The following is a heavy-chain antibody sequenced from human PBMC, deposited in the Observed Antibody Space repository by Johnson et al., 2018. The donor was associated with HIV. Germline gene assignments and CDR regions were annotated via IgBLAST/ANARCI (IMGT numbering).Heavy chain of an antibody. CDR3: AKDLSIAARPAAFDI. V-gene: IGHV3-30-3*01. CDR1: GFTFISYT. J-gene: IGHJ3*02. D-gene: IGHD6-6*01. CDR2: QSYDGSNK. Sequence: QVQLVESGGGVVQPGRSLRLSCAASGFTFISYTMHWVRQAPGKGLESVAVQSYDGSNKYYADSVKGRFTISRDNSKNTLYLQMNSLRAEDTAVYYCAKDLSIAARPAAFDICGQGTMVTVSS.